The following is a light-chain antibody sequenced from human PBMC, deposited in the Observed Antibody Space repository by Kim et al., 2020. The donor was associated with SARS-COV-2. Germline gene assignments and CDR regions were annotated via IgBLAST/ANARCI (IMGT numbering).Light chain of an antibody. CDR3: QQYGSPLT. CDR2: EAS. V-gene: IGKV3-20*01. Sequence: EIVLTQSPGTLCLSPGDRATLSCRASQSVYSDYLAWYQQKPGQAPRLLIHEASIRATGIPDRFSGSGSGTDFTLTISRLEPEDFAVYYCQQYGSPLTFGGGTKVDIK. CDR1: QSVYSDY. J-gene: IGKJ4*01.